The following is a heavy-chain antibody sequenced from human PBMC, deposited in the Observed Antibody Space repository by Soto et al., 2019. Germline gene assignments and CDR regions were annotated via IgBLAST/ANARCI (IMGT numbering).Heavy chain of an antibody. CDR1: GYTFTSYD. J-gene: IGHJ5*02. CDR3: ARGRSFVGTKGDWFDP. Sequence: ASVKVSCKASGYTFTSYDINWVRQATGQGLEWMGWMNPNSGNTGYAQKFQGRVTMTRNTSIGTAYMELSSLRSEDTAVYYCARGRSFVGTKGDWFDPWGQGTLVTVSS. CDR2: MNPNSGNT. D-gene: IGHD1-7*01. V-gene: IGHV1-8*01.